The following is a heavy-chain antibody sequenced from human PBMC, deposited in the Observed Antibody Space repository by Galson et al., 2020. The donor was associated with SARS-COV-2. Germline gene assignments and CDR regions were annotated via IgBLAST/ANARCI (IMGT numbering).Heavy chain of an antibody. CDR3: ARGDMGNDYFDY. V-gene: IGHV3-74*01. J-gene: IGHJ4*02. CDR1: GFTFSSYW. CDR2: IYSEGSST. D-gene: IGHD7-27*01. Sequence: ALHGESLKISFAVSGFTFSSYWMHWVRQAPGKGLVWVSRIYSEGSSTSYADSVKGRFTISGDNAKNTLYLQMNSLRAEDTAVYYCARGDMGNDYFDYWGQGTLVTVSS.